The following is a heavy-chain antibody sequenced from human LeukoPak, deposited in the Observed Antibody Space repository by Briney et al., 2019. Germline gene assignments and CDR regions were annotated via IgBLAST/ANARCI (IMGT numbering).Heavy chain of an antibody. CDR1: IRSLSSTDEY. D-gene: IGHD7-27*01. Sequence: SETLSLTYTVCIRSLSSTDEYWPWIRQPPGKGLEWIGEINHSGSTNYNPSLQSRVTISVDTSKNQSSLKLSSVTAADTAGYYCARDYSITGGRLGIYWLDAWGKGHLVSVSS. CDR2: INHSGST. V-gene: IGHV4-39*07. CDR3: ARDYSITGGRLGIYWLDA. J-gene: IGHJ5*02.